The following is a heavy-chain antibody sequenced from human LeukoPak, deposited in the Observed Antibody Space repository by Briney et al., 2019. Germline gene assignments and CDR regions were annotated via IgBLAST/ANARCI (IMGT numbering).Heavy chain of an antibody. J-gene: IGHJ6*02. CDR1: GLSISDQY. Sequence: GGSLRLSCAASGLSISDQYMSWVRQAPGKGLEWVSIIQSGGNIYYAGSVKGRFTISRDNSKNTVYLQMNSLRAEDTAVYYCARDRGYAMDVWGQGTTVTVSS. CDR3: ARDRGYAMDV. D-gene: IGHD1-1*01. CDR2: IQSGGNI. V-gene: IGHV3-53*01.